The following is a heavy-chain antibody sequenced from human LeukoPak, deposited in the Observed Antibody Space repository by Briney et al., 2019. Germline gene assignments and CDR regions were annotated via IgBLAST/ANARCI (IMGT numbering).Heavy chain of an antibody. V-gene: IGHV4-39*01. D-gene: IGHD3-22*01. Sequence: PSETLSLTCTVSGGSISSSSYYWGWIRQPPGKGLEWIGSIYYSGSTYYKPSLKSRVTISVDTSKNQFSLKLSSVTAADTAVYYCARRDGYYDSSGHLDYWGQGTLVTVSS. CDR3: ARRDGYYDSSGHLDY. J-gene: IGHJ4*02. CDR1: GGSISSSSYY. CDR2: IYYSGST.